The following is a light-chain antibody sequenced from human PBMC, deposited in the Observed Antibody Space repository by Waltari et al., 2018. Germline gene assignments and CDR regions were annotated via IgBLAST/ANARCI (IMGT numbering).Light chain of an antibody. CDR1: QRVGTY. CDR2: AAS. V-gene: IGKV3-11*01. Sequence: EIVLTQSRAMLSFSPGERATLTCRANQRVGTYLAWYPQRTGQSPRLLIYAASFRATGIPARFSGSGSETDFTLTISSLQPEDFAVYYCQQRRNWPLTFGGGTRVQI. CDR3: QQRRNWPLT. J-gene: IGKJ4*01.